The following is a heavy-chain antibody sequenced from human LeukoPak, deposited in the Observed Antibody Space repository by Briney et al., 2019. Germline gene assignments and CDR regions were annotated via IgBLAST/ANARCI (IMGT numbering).Heavy chain of an antibody. CDR2: ISASGGST. CDR3: AKKGVIENAYCSSTSCYTKYYYMDV. J-gene: IGHJ6*03. CDR1: GFTFSDYA. V-gene: IGHV3-23*01. D-gene: IGHD2-2*02. Sequence: GGSLRLSCAASGFTFSDYAMSWVRQVPGKGLEWVSSISASGGSTYYTDSVKGRFTISRDNSKNTLYLRMNSMRAEDTAVHYCAKKGVIENAYCSSTSCYTKYYYMDVWGKGTTVTVSS.